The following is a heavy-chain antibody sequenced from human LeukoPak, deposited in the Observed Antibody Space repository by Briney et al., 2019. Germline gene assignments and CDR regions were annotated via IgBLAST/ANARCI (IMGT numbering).Heavy chain of an antibody. CDR2: ISAYNGNT. CDR3: ARVRGMYSSSWYYLGY. Sequence: ASVKVSCKASGYTFTSYGISWVRQAPGQGLEWMGWISAYNGNTNYAQKLQGRVTMTTDTSTSTAYMELSRLRSGDTAVYYCARVRGMYSSSWYYLGYWGQGTLVTVSS. V-gene: IGHV1-18*01. D-gene: IGHD6-13*01. J-gene: IGHJ4*02. CDR1: GYTFTSYG.